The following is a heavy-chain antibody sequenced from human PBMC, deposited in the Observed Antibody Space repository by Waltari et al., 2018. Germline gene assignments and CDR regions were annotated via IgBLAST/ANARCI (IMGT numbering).Heavy chain of an antibody. CDR2: IRYDGSNK. J-gene: IGHJ6*02. D-gene: IGHD2-15*01. CDR3: AKGDIVVVVAATRKYGMDV. CDR1: GFPFSSYG. Sequence: QVQLVESGGGVVQPGGSLRLSCAASGFPFSSYGMHWVRQAPGTGLEWVAFIRYDGSNKYYADSVKGRFTISRDNSKNTLYLQMNSLRAEDTAVYYCAKGDIVVVVAATRKYGMDVWGQGTTVTVSS. V-gene: IGHV3-30*02.